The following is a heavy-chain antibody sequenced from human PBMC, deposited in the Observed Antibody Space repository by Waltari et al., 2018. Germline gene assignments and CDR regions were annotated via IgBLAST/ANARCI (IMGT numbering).Heavy chain of an antibody. V-gene: IGHV1-69*01. CDR2: IIPIFGTA. D-gene: IGHD4-17*01. CDR1: GGTFSSYA. CDR3: ASSLYGDSLYWYFDL. J-gene: IGHJ2*01. Sequence: QVQLVQSGAEVKKPGSSVKVSCKASGGTFSSYAISWVRQAPGQGLEWMGGIIPIFGTANYAQKFQGRVTMTADESTSTAYMELSSLRSEDTAVYYCASSLYGDSLYWYFDLWGRGTLVTVSS.